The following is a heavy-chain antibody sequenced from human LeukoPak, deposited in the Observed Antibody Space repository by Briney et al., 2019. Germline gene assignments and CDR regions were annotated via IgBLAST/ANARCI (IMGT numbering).Heavy chain of an antibody. J-gene: IGHJ4*02. CDR2: ISGSGGST. CDR1: GFTFSSYA. V-gene: IGHV3-23*01. CDR3: AKDFCSSTSCYYDY. D-gene: IGHD2-2*01. Sequence: PGGSLRLSCAASGFTFSSYAMSWVRQAPGKGLEWVSAISGSGGSTYYADSVKGRFTISRDNSKNTLYLQMNSLRAEDTAVYYCAKDFCSSTSCYYDYWGQETLVTVSS.